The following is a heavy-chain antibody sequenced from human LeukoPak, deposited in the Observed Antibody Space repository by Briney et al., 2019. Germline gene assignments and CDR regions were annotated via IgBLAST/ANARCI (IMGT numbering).Heavy chain of an antibody. CDR1: GVTFSSYG. D-gene: IGHD3-22*01. CDR2: IRYDGSNK. CDR3: AKEQTRGGVGITMIVVAVDY. J-gene: IGHJ4*02. Sequence: GGSLRLSCAASGVTFSSYGVHWVRQAPGKGLEWVAFIRYDGSNKYYADSVKGRFTISRDNSKNTLYLQMNSLRAEDTAVYYCAKEQTRGGVGITMIVVAVDYWGQGTLVTVSS. V-gene: IGHV3-30*02.